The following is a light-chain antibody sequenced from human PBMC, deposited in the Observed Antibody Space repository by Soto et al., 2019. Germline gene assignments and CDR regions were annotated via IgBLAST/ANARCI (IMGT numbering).Light chain of an antibody. CDR1: QSVADNY. V-gene: IGKV3-20*01. J-gene: IGKJ5*01. Sequence: ELVLTHSPGTLALSPGERATLSYRASQSVADNYLAWYQQTPGQPPRLLIYGASSRATGIPDRCSGSASGTDFTLTISILDPEDFANYYFQQSYSTPITFGQGTRLEIK. CDR2: GAS. CDR3: QQSYSTPIT.